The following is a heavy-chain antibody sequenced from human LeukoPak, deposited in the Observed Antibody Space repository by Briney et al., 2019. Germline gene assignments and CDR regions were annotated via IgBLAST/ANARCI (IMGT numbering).Heavy chain of an antibody. Sequence: PGGSLRLSCAASGFTFSSYWMHWVRQAPGKGLVWVSRINSDGSSTSYADSVKGRFTISRDNAKNTLYLQMNSLRVEDTAVYYCAKPYSGWTSFDYWGQGTLVTVSS. CDR1: GFTFSSYW. CDR3: AKPYSGWTSFDY. V-gene: IGHV3-74*01. J-gene: IGHJ4*02. D-gene: IGHD6-19*01. CDR2: INSDGSST.